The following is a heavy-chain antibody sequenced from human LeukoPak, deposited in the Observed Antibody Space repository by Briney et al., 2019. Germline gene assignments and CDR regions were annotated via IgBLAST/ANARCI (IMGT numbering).Heavy chain of an antibody. D-gene: IGHD4-11*01. Sequence: PGGSLRLSCAASGFTFSSHAMSWVRQAPGKGLEWVSVVSGSGISTHYADSVKGRFTISRDNAKNSLYLQMNSLRAEDTAVYYCARDFYSSFDYWGQGTLVTVSS. CDR3: ARDFYSSFDY. CDR1: GFTFSSHA. J-gene: IGHJ4*02. CDR2: VSGSGIST. V-gene: IGHV3-23*01.